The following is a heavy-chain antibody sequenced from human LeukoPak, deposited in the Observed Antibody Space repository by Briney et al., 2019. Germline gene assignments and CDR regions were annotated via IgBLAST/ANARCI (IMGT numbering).Heavy chain of an antibody. Sequence: SETLSLTCAVYGAALSEYYWSGIRQPPGKGLEWIGYIYYSGSTNYNPSLKSRVTIPVDTSKNQFSLKLSSVTAADTAVYYCARDRNWLLDYWGQGTLVTVSS. CDR2: IYYSGST. V-gene: IGHV4-59*01. CDR3: ARDRNWLLDY. J-gene: IGHJ4*02. D-gene: IGHD3-9*01. CDR1: GAALSEYY.